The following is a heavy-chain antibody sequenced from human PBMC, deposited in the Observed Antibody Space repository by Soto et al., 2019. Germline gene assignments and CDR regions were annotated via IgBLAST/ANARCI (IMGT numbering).Heavy chain of an antibody. CDR3: ARSLGAAVGGVGLDT. CDR2: ISHSSSYI. CDR1: GFMLGSFS. V-gene: IGHV3-21*01. J-gene: IGHJ5*02. D-gene: IGHD6-25*01. Sequence: PGGSLRLSCGASGFMLGSFSMNWVRQAPGKGLEWVSSISHSSSYIYYADSVKGRFTISRDNAKNSLYLQMNSLSAEDTAIYYCARSLGAAVGGVGLDTWGQGTLVTVSS.